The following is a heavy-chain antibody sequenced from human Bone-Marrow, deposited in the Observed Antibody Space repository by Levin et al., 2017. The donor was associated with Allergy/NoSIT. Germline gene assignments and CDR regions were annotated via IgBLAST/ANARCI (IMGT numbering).Heavy chain of an antibody. CDR1: GFSLSTSGVG. Sequence: ESGPTLVKPTQTLTLTCTFSGFSLSTSGVGVGWIRQPPGKALEWLALIYWDDDKRYSPSLKSRLTITKDTSKNQVVLTMTNMDPVDTATYYCAHGGYYDTPDAFDIWGQGTMVTVSS. J-gene: IGHJ3*02. D-gene: IGHD3-22*01. CDR2: IYWDDDK. V-gene: IGHV2-5*02. CDR3: AHGGYYDTPDAFDI.